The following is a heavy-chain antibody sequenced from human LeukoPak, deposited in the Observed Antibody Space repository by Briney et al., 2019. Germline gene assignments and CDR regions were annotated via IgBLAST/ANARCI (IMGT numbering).Heavy chain of an antibody. V-gene: IGHV3-64D*06. CDR3: VKERSSGWYDFDY. CDR1: GFTFSSYA. D-gene: IGHD6-19*01. Sequence: GGSLRLSCSASGFTFSSYAMHWVRRAPGEGLEYVSGISSNGGSTYYADSVKGRFTISRDNSKNTLYLQMSSLRAEDTAVYYCVKERSSGWYDFDYWGQGTLVTVSS. J-gene: IGHJ4*02. CDR2: ISSNGGST.